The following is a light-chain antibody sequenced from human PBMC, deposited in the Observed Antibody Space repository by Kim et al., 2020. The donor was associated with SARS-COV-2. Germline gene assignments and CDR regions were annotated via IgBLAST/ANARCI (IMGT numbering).Light chain of an antibody. CDR2: NND. J-gene: IGLJ2*01. Sequence: GQKVYISCSGSNSNIGTHFVSWYQQLPGTVPKLLIYNNDKRPSGIPDRFSGSKSGTSATLGITGLQTGDQADYYCGTWDDILLGVVFGGGTQLTVL. CDR1: NSNIGTHF. V-gene: IGLV1-51*01. CDR3: GTWDDILLGVV.